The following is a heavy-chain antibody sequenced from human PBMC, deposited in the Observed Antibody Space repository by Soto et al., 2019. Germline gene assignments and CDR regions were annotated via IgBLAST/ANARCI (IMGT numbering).Heavy chain of an antibody. Sequence: AGGSLRLSCAASGFTFSSYWMQWVRQAPGKGLVWVSRINSDGSSTTYADSVKGRFTVSRDNAKNTLYLQMNSLRAEDTAVYYCARLPASDPFDIWGQGTMVTVSS. CDR1: GFTFSSYW. CDR3: ARLPASDPFDI. CDR2: INSDGSST. V-gene: IGHV3-74*01. J-gene: IGHJ3*02.